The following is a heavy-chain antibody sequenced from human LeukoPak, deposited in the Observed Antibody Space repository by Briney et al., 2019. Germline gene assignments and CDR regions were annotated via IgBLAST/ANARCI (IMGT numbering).Heavy chain of an antibody. CDR3: ARSPNSIAAAGAFDY. J-gene: IGHJ4*02. D-gene: IGHD6-13*01. V-gene: IGHV3-13*01. CDR2: IGTAGDT. CDR1: GFTFSSYD. Sequence: GGSLRLSCAASGFTFSSYDMHWVRQATGKGLEWVSAIGTAGDTYYPGSVKGRFTISRENAKNSLYLQMNSLRAGDTAVYYCARSPNSIAAAGAFDYWGQGTLVTVSS.